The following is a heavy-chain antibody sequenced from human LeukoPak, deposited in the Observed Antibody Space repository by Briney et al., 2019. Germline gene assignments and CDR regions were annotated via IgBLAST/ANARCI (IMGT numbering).Heavy chain of an antibody. CDR2: IYSGGST. CDR3: ARNRGRWELVS. CDR1: GFTVSSNY. J-gene: IGHJ5*01. Sequence: GGSLSLSCAASGFTVSSNYMSWVRQAPGKGLEWVSVIYSGGSTYYADSVKGRFTISRDNSKNTLYLQMNSLRAEDTAVYYCARNRGRWELVSWGQGTLVTVSS. D-gene: IGHD1-26*01. V-gene: IGHV3-53*01.